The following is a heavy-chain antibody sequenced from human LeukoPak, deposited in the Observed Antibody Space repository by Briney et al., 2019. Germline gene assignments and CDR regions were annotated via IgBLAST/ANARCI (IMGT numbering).Heavy chain of an antibody. CDR1: GFTLSSYW. CDR2: IKGDGSEK. Sequence: PGGSLRLSCAASGFTLSSYWMSWVRQAPGKGLEWVANIKGDGSEKNYVDSVRGRFTITRDNAKNPLYLQMNSLRPEDMAVYYCARDGYASGSHDYWGQGTLVTVSS. CDR3: ARDGYASGSHDY. V-gene: IGHV3-7*01. J-gene: IGHJ4*02. D-gene: IGHD3-10*01.